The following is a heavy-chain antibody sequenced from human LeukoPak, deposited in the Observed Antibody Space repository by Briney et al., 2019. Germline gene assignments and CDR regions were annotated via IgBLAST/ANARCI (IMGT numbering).Heavy chain of an antibody. CDR3: VRVSTTGTTLSDSFHI. CDR1: GFTFNIYS. J-gene: IGHJ3*02. V-gene: IGHV3-21*06. CDR2: ITSTSLYI. Sequence: GGSLRLSFAASGFTFNIYSMNWVRQAPGKGREWVSSITSTSLYIHYAASVKGRFSISRDNAKNSLYLQMNSLRAEDTAVYYCVRVSTTGTTLSDSFHIWGQGTMVTVSS. D-gene: IGHD1-1*01.